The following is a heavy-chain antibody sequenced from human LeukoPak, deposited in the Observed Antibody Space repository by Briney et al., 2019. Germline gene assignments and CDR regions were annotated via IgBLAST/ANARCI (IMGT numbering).Heavy chain of an antibody. CDR1: GFIFSSYA. CDR2: ISVGGDNT. CDR3: AKEGGRTVTNRDY. D-gene: IGHD4-17*01. J-gene: IGHJ4*02. V-gene: IGHV3-23*01. Sequence: GGSLRLSCAASGFIFSSYAMSWVRQAPGKGLEWVSVISVGGDNTYYADSVRGRFTISRDNSENTLYLQMNSLGADDTAVYYCAKEGGRTVTNRDYWGQGTLVTVSS.